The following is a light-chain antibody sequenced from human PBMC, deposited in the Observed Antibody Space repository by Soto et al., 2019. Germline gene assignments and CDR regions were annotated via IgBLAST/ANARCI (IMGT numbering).Light chain of an antibody. Sequence: IQMTQSPSSLSASVGDRVTLTCQASHDIRDSLNWYQQKPGKPHKLLIYDASNLQTGVPSRFSASVSGTDFTFTIRSLQPEDSAPFFYNQYDNLDQTFGPGTKVDIK. CDR1: HDIRDS. V-gene: IGKV1-33*01. J-gene: IGKJ3*01. CDR3: NQYDNLDQT. CDR2: DAS.